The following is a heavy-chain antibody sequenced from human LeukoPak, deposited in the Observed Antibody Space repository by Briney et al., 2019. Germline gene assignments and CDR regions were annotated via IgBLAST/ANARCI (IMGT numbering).Heavy chain of an antibody. V-gene: IGHV1-8*01. J-gene: IGHJ5*02. CDR3: ARGPLAVYSGYGP. CDR2: MNPNSGNT. Sequence: ASVKVSCKASGYTFTSYDINWVRQATGQGLEWMGWMNPNSGNTGYAQKFQSRVTMTRNTSISTAYMELSSLRSEDAAVYYCARGPLAVYSGYGPWGQGTLVTVSS. D-gene: IGHD5-12*01. CDR1: GYTFTSYD.